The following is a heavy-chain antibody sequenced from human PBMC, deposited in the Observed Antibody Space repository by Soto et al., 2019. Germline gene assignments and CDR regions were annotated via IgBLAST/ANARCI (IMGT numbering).Heavy chain of an antibody. CDR2: ISYDGSNK. Sequence: QVQLVESGGGVVQPGRSLRLSCAASGFTFSSYGMHWVRQAPGKGLEWVAVISYDGSNKYYADSVKGRFNISRDNSKNTLYLKMNSLRAEDTAVYYCAKDGGSLSFFVSSSWEPYDYWGQGTLVTVSS. J-gene: IGHJ4*02. CDR1: GFTFSSYG. D-gene: IGHD6-13*01. V-gene: IGHV3-30*18. CDR3: AKDGGSLSFFVSSSWEPYDY.